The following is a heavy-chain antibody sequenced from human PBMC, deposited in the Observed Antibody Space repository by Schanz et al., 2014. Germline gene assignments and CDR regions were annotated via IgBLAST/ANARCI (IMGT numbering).Heavy chain of an antibody. V-gene: IGHV4-34*01. CDR1: GGSFSGYY. J-gene: IGHJ4*01. CDR3: ARGEWSTSQFDY. Sequence: QVQLQQWGAGLLKPSETLSLTCAVYGGSFSGYYWTWIRQPPGKGLEWIGEIHHSGSTNYNPSLTSRVTISMDTSKNHFSLKLSSAPAADTAVYYCARGEWSTSQFDYWGHGTLVTVSS. D-gene: IGHD2-2*01. CDR2: IHHSGST.